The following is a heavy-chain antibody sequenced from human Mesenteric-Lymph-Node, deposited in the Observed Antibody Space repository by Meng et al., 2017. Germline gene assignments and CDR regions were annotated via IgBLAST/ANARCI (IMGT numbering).Heavy chain of an antibody. D-gene: IGHD3-9*01. CDR3: ARDADWVIFDH. CDR1: GLTFSSYN. V-gene: IGHV3-74*03. J-gene: IGHJ4*02. Sequence: GESLKISCAASGLTFSSYNMHWVRQTPGEGLVWVSRINTDASSTTYADSVKGRFTISRDDAKNTVYLQMNSLRAEDTAVYYCARDADWVIFDHWGQGALVTVSS. CDR2: INTDASST.